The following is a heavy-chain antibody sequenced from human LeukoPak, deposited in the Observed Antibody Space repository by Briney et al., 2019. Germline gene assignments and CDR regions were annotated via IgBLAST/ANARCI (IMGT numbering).Heavy chain of an antibody. D-gene: IGHD3-22*01. CDR3: ARLITMIEPGNYYYYYYMDV. CDR2: IKPNSGET. Sequence: ASVKVSCTASGYTFTDSDIHWVRQAPGQGLQWMGWIKPNSGETRYTQKFQGRVTMTTDTSISTAYMELSRLTSDDTAVYYCARLITMIEPGNYYYYYYMDVWGKGTAVTVSS. V-gene: IGHV1-2*02. CDR1: GYTFTDSD. J-gene: IGHJ6*03.